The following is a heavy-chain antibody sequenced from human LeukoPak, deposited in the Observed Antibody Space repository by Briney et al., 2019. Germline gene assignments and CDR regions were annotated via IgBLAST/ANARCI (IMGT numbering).Heavy chain of an antibody. J-gene: IGHJ4*02. CDR2: ISYDGTYQ. CDR3: ARAEENYHSSGYYSWSLDS. V-gene: IGHV3-30*04. Sequence: GGSLRLSCAASGFTLRNYAMHWVRQAPGKGLEWVAVISYDGTYQYYADSVKGRFTISRDNSKNTLYLQMNSLRTEDTAVYYCARAEENYHSSGYYSWSLDSWGQGTLVTVSS. CDR1: GFTLRNYA. D-gene: IGHD3-22*01.